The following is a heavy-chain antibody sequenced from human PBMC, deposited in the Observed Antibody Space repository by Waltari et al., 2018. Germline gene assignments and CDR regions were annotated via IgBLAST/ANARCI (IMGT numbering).Heavy chain of an antibody. J-gene: IGHJ4*02. D-gene: IGHD3-10*01. CDR3: ARDREYYFDY. Sequence: EVQLLESGGGLLQPGGSLSLSFTASGFTFSRHGMRWVRQAPGKGLEWVSEISGNGDSIYYPDSVKGRFTISRDNSKNTLYLQMNSLSVEDTAIYFCARDREYYFDYWGQGTPVTVSS. V-gene: IGHV3-23*01. CDR1: GFTFSRHG. CDR2: ISGNGDSI.